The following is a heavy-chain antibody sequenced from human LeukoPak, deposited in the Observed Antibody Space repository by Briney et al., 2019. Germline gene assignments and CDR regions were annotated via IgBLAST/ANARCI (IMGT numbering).Heavy chain of an antibody. CDR1: GFTFSSYS. CDR3: ARDKAVLWFGEPHGMDV. Sequence: GGSLRLSCAASGFTFSSYSMNWVRQAPGKGLEWVSYISSSSSTIYYADSVKGRFTISRDNAKNSLYLQMNSLRAEDTAVYYCARDKAVLWFGEPHGMDVWGQGTTVTVSS. J-gene: IGHJ6*02. CDR2: ISSSSSTI. D-gene: IGHD3-10*01. V-gene: IGHV3-48*04.